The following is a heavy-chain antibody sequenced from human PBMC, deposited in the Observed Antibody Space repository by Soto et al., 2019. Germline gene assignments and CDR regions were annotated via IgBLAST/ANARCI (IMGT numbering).Heavy chain of an antibody. D-gene: IGHD2-2*03. Sequence: QMQLVQSGPEVKKPGTSVKVSCKASGFTFTSSAVQWVRQARGQRLEWIGWIVVGSDNTNYAQKFQERVTITRDMSTSTAYMELSSLRSEDTAVYYCAADWIEISKNYYYGMDVWGQGTTVTVSS. CDR1: GFTFTSSA. V-gene: IGHV1-58*01. CDR2: IVVGSDNT. CDR3: AADWIEISKNYYYGMDV. J-gene: IGHJ6*02.